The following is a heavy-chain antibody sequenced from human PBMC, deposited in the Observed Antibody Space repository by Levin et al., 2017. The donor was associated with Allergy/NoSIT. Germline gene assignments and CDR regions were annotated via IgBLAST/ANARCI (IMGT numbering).Heavy chain of an antibody. Sequence: GESLKISCAASGFTVSTSYMSWVRQAPGKGLEWVSLIHSGGNTYYADSLKGRFTISTDSSQNSLHLQMNDLRPGDTAMYYCARGSQWLARDFDYWGQGTLVTVSS. CDR3: ARGSQWLARDFDY. J-gene: IGHJ4*02. CDR2: IHSGGNT. V-gene: IGHV3-66*01. CDR1: GFTVSTSY. D-gene: IGHD6-19*01.